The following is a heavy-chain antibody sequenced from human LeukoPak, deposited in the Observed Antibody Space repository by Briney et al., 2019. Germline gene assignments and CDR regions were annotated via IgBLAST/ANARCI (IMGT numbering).Heavy chain of an antibody. CDR2: IWYDGSNK. Sequence: QPGGSLRLSCAASGFTFSSYAMSWVRQAPGKGLEWVAVIWYDGSNKYYADSVKGRFTISRDNSKNSLYLQMNSLRAEDTAVYYCARVLSRSYHYFDYWGQGTLVTVSS. D-gene: IGHD3-10*01. V-gene: IGHV3-33*08. CDR3: ARVLSRSYHYFDY. CDR1: GFTFSSYA. J-gene: IGHJ4*02.